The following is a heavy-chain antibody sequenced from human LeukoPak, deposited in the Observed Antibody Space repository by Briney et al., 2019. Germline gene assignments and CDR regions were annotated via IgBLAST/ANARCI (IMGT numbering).Heavy chain of an antibody. D-gene: IGHD1-26*01. J-gene: IGHJ3*02. CDR3: ASGYSGSYETTFDI. V-gene: IGHV1-69*13. CDR1: GGTFSSYA. CDR2: ITPIFGTA. Sequence: GASVKVSCKASGGTFSSYAISWVRQAPGQGLEWMGGITPIFGTANYAQKFQGRVTITADESTSTAYMELSSLRSEDTAVYYCASGYSGSYETTFDIWGQGTMVTVSS.